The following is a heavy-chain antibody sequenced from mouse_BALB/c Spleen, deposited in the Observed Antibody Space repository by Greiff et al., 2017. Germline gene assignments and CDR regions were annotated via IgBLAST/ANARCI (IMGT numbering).Heavy chain of an antibody. V-gene: IGHV5-15*02. D-gene: IGHD2-14*01. Sequence: EVKLVESGGGLVKPGGSLKLSCAASGFTFSDYGMAWVRQAPGKGPEWVAFISNLAYSIYYADTVTGRFTISRENAKNTLYLEMSSLRSEDTAMYYCARDRYDEGGAMDYWGQGTSVTVSS. J-gene: IGHJ4*01. CDR1: GFTFSDYG. CDR3: ARDRYDEGGAMDY. CDR2: ISNLAYSI.